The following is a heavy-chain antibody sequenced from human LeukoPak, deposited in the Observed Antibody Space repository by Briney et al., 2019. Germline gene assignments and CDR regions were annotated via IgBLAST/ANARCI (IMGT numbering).Heavy chain of an antibody. D-gene: IGHD3-9*01. Sequence: AGEPLKISCQCAGYSFTNYWSCWVRPMPGKGLEWMGIIYPGDSDTRYSPSFQGQVTISADNSISTAYLQWRSLKSSVSATQKCARRGYDILTGYYFDYWGQGTLVTVSS. J-gene: IGHJ4*02. CDR3: ARRGYDILTGYYFDY. V-gene: IGHV5-51*01. CDR1: GYSFTNYW. CDR2: IYPGDSDT.